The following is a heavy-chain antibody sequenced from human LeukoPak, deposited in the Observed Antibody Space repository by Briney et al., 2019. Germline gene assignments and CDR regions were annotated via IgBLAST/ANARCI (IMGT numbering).Heavy chain of an antibody. J-gene: IGHJ4*02. Sequence: SETLPLTCAVYGGSFSGYYWSWIRQPPGKGLEWIGEINHSGSTNYNPSLKSRVTTSVDTSKNQFSLKLSSVTAADTAAYYCARGVRAIYWGQGTLVTVSS. D-gene: IGHD2-2*01. CDR1: GGSFSGYY. CDR2: INHSGST. CDR3: ARGVRAIY. V-gene: IGHV4-34*01.